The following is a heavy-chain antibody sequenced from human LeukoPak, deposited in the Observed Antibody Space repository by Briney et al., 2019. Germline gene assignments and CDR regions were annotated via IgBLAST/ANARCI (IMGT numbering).Heavy chain of an antibody. CDR1: GYTFTSYG. CDR3: ARDPALGYTSGWYNWFDP. D-gene: IGHD6-19*01. Sequence: ASVKVSSKASGYTFTSYGISWVRQAPGQGLEWMGWISAYNGNTNYAQKLQGRVTMTTDTSTSTAYMELRSLRSDDTAVYYCARDPALGYTSGWYNWFDPWGQGTLVTVSS. CDR2: ISAYNGNT. J-gene: IGHJ5*02. V-gene: IGHV1-18*01.